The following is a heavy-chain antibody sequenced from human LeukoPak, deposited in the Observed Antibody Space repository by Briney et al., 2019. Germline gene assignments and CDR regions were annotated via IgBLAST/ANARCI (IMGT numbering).Heavy chain of an antibody. CDR3: AKSGGSSGYYPDAFDI. CDR2: ISGSGGST. J-gene: IGHJ3*02. D-gene: IGHD3-22*01. V-gene: IGHV3-23*01. CDR1: GFTFSSYA. Sequence: PGGSLRLSCAASGFTFSSYAMSWVRQAPGKGLEWVSAISGSGGSTYYADSVKGRFTISRDNSKNTLYLQMNSLRAEDTAVYYCAKSGGSSGYYPDAFDIWGQGTMVTVSS.